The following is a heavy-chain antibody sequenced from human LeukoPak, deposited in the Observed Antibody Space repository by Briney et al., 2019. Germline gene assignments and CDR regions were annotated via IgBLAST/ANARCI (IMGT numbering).Heavy chain of an antibody. CDR2: ISDDGTTT. D-gene: IGHD2-15*01. Sequence: TGGSLRLSCAASGFTFSTYWMHWVRQAPGEGLVWVSRISDDGTTTIYADSVKGRFTISRDNAKNTLYLEMNSLRVEDAVVYYCTRRVDATRWYDPWGQGTLVTVSS. J-gene: IGHJ5*02. CDR3: TRRVDATRWYDP. V-gene: IGHV3-74*01. CDR1: GFTFSTYW.